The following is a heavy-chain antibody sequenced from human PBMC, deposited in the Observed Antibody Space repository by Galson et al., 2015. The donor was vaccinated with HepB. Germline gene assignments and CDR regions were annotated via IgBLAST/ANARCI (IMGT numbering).Heavy chain of an antibody. J-gene: IGHJ2*01. V-gene: IGHV3-20*01. CDR2: INWNGGSI. Sequence: SLRLSCAASGFIFDDYGMSWVRQAPGKGLEWVCGINWNGGSIGYADSVKGRFTISRDNAKKSLYLQMNSLRAEDTALYHCVREGVVPAAATGGLDWYYDLWGRGTLVTVSS. CDR3: VREGVVPAAATGGLDWYYDL. CDR1: GFIFDDYG. D-gene: IGHD2-2*01.